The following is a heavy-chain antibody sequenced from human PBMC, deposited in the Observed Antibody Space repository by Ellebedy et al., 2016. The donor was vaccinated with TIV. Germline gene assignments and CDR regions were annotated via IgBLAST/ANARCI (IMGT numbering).Heavy chain of an antibody. CDR1: GFTVSGNY. CDR2: IHSAVGT. CDR3: ARSAALLTFFDY. V-gene: IGHV3-53*01. Sequence: GESLKISCAASGFTVSGNYMSWVRQAPGKGLEWVSLIHSAVGTYYADSVKGRFTISTDSSRNTLYLQMNSLRAEDTAVYYCARSAALLTFFDYWGQGTLVTVSS. J-gene: IGHJ4*02. D-gene: IGHD3-9*01.